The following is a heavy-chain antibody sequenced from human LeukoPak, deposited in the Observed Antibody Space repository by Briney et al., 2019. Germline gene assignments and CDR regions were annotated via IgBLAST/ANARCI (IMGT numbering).Heavy chain of an antibody. Sequence: GASVKVSCKASGYTFTSYGISWVRQAPGQGLEWMGIINPNGGGSTYAQKLQGRVRMTRDMSTTTFYMEMTTLISEDTAVYYCATSSEFGDNAELEVWGQGTLVTVSS. CDR2: INPNGGGS. J-gene: IGHJ1*01. CDR1: GYTFTSYG. CDR3: ATSSEFGDNAELEV. D-gene: IGHD4-17*01. V-gene: IGHV1-46*04.